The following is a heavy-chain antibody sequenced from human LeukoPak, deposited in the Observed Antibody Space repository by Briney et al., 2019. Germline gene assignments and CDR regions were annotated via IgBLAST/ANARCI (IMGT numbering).Heavy chain of an antibody. J-gene: IGHJ6*02. V-gene: IGHV4-59*01. CDR1: GGSISSYY. Sequence: SSETLSLTCTVSGGSISSYYWSWIRQPPGKGLEWIGYIYYSGSTNYNPSLKSRVTISVDTSKNQFSLKLSSVTAADTAVYYCARVLKGGSRNPNMDVWGQGTTVTVSS. CDR3: ARVLKGGSRNPNMDV. D-gene: IGHD2-15*01. CDR2: IYYSGST.